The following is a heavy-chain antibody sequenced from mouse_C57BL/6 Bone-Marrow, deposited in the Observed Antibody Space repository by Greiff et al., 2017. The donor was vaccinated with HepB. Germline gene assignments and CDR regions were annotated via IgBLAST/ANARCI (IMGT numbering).Heavy chain of an antibody. CDR2: IYPGDGDT. D-gene: IGHD1-1*01. CDR1: GYAFRSSW. CDR3: ARPDDYGSSYVGFDY. V-gene: IGHV1-82*01. Sequence: QVQLQQSGPELVKPGASVKISCKASGYAFRSSWMNWVKQRPGKGLEWIGRIYPGDGDTNYNGKFKGKATLTADKSSSTAYMQLSSLTSEDSAVYFWARPDDYGSSYVGFDYWGQGTTLTVSS. J-gene: IGHJ2*01.